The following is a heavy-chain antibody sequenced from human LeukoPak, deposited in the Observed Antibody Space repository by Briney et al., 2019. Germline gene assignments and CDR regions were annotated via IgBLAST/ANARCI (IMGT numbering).Heavy chain of an antibody. CDR2: ISYDGSNK. D-gene: IGHD3-16*02. Sequence: GGSLRLSCAASGFTFSSYGMHRVRQAPGKGLEWVAVISYDGSNKYYADSVKGRFTISRDNSKNTLYLQMNSLRAEDTAVYYCAGELSPSSYYYYGMDVWGQGTTVTVSS. CDR1: GFTFSSYG. J-gene: IGHJ6*02. V-gene: IGHV3-30*03. CDR3: AGELSPSSYYYYGMDV.